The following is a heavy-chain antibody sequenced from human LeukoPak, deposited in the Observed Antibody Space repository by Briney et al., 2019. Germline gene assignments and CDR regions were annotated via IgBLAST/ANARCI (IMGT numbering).Heavy chain of an antibody. CDR2: IVVGSGNT. CDR3: AADPYSGSYFDY. J-gene: IGHJ4*02. CDR1: GFTFTSSA. Sequence: TSVKVSCKASGFTFTSSAMQWVRQARGQRLEWIGWIVVGSGNTNNAQKFQERVTITRDMSTSTAYMELSSLRSEDTAVYYCAADPYSGSYFDYWGQGTLVTVSS. D-gene: IGHD1-26*01. V-gene: IGHV1-58*02.